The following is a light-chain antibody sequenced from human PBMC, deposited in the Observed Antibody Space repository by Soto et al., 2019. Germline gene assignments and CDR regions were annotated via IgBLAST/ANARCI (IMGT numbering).Light chain of an antibody. CDR2: DVS. V-gene: IGLV2-14*01. CDR1: SSDVGGYNY. J-gene: IGLJ1*01. Sequence: QPASVSGSPGQSITISCTGTSSDVGGYNYVSWYQQHPGKAPKLMIYDVSNRPSGVSNRFSGSKSGNTASLTISGLQAEDEADYYCSSYASSSTRVFGTGTKVTVL. CDR3: SSYASSSTRV.